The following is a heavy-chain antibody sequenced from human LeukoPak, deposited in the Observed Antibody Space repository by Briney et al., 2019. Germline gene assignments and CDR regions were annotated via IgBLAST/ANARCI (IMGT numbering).Heavy chain of an antibody. V-gene: IGHV1-69*05. D-gene: IGHD3-10*01. J-gene: IGHJ5*02. Sequence: SVKVSCKASGGTFSSYAISWVRQAPGQGLEWMGGIIPIFGTANYAQKFQGRVTMTRDMSTSTVYMELSSLRSEDTAVYYRARAPWARSWGGWFDPWGQGTLVTVSS. CDR2: IIPIFGTA. CDR1: GGTFSSYA. CDR3: ARAPWARSWGGWFDP.